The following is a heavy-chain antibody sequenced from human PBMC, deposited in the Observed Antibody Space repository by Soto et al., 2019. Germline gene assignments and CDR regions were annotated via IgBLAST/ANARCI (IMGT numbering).Heavy chain of an antibody. Sequence: QVQLQESGPGLVKPSQTLSLSCTVSGDSLRRGGYYWNWIRQHPRKGREWFGYIYHSASTNYNPSVKSPVPIPVDTSKKQLSLEMTNVTAADTAVYYCVRDGYWADGLGWFGPWGQGILVTVST. D-gene: IGHD2-8*02. J-gene: IGHJ5*02. CDR2: IYHSAST. CDR1: GDSLRRGGYY. V-gene: IGHV4-31*01. CDR3: VRDGYWADGLGWFGP.